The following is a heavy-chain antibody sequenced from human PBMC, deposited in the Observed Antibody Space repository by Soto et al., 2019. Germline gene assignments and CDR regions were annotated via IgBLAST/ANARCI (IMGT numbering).Heavy chain of an antibody. Sequence: PGGSLRLSCAASGFTFSSYAMSWVRQAPGKGLEWVSALSGSGGSAYHADSVKGRFTISRDHSKNTLYLQMISLRAEDTAVYYCAKDRDSSSWYGESWGQGTLVTVSS. CDR2: LSGSGGSA. V-gene: IGHV3-23*01. CDR3: AKDRDSSSWYGES. D-gene: IGHD2-2*01. CDR1: GFTFSSYA. J-gene: IGHJ5*02.